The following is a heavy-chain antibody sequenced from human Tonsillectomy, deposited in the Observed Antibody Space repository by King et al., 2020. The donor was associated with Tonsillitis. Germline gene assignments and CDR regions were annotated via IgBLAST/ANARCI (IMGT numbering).Heavy chain of an antibody. D-gene: IGHD3-16*01. V-gene: IGHV3-33*01. CDR2: NWSDGSDQ. CDR3: AREVGDLDI. Sequence: VQLVESGGGVVQPGRSLRLSCAASGFTFSSYLMHWVRQAPGKGLEWVAVNWSDGSDQYYGDSVKGRFTISRDNSKNTLYLQLNSLRAEDTAVYFCAREVGDLDIWGQGTMVTVSS. J-gene: IGHJ3*02. CDR1: GFTFSSYL.